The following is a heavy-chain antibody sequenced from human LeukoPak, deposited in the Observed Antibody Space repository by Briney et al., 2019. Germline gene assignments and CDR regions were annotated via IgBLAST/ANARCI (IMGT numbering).Heavy chain of an antibody. V-gene: IGHV3-30*18. Sequence: GGSLRLSCAASGFTFSSYGMHWVRQAPGKGLEWVAVISYDGSNKYYADSVKSRFTISRDNSKNTLYLQMNSLRAEDTAVYYCAKENFYDFWSGYYTYYFDYWGQGTLVTVSS. CDR3: AKENFYDFWSGYYTYYFDY. CDR1: GFTFSSYG. J-gene: IGHJ4*02. D-gene: IGHD3-3*01. CDR2: ISYDGSNK.